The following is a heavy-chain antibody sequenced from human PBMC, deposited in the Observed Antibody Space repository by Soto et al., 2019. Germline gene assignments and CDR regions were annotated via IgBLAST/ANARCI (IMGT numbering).Heavy chain of an antibody. J-gene: IGHJ4*02. CDR2: IYTGDSDT. D-gene: IGHD4-17*01. V-gene: IGHV5-51*01. CDR1: GYSFTNYW. Sequence: PGESLKISCKGSGYSFTNYWIGWVRQMPGKGLEWMGIIYTGDSDTRYSPSLQGQVTMSADKSISTAYLQWSSLKASDTAMYYCARLSYGDSYYFDYWGQGTLVTVSS. CDR3: ARLSYGDSYYFDY.